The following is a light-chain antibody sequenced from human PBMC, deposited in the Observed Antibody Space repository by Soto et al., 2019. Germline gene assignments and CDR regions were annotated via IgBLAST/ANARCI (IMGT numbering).Light chain of an antibody. CDR3: QQYNNWLLLT. CDR1: QSVSRN. Sequence: EIVMTQSPATLSVSPGERATLSCSASQSVSRNLAWYQQKPGQAPRLLIYGASTRATGIPARFSGSGSGTEFTLTISSLQSEDFAIYYCQQYNNWLLLTFGGGTKVEIK. CDR2: GAS. V-gene: IGKV3-15*01. J-gene: IGKJ4*01.